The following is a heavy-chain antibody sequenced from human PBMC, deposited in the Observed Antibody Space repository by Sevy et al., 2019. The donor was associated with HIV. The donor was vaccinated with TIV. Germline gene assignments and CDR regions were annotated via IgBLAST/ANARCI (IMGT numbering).Heavy chain of an antibody. D-gene: IGHD3-22*01. CDR3: VRGADYDDSSGANCDY. V-gene: IGHV3-33*01. CDR1: GFTFSKYG. J-gene: IGHJ4*02. Sequence: GGYLRLSCAASGFTFSKYGMHWVRQAPGKGLEWVALIWYDGSNKYYADSVKGRFTISRDNSKNMLYLQMNSLRAEDTAVYYCVRGADYDDSSGANCDYWGQGTLVTVSS. CDR2: IWYDGSNK.